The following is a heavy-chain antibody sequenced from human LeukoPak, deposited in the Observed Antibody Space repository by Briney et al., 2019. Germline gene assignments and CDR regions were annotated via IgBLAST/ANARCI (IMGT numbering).Heavy chain of an antibody. V-gene: IGHV4-39*07. Sequence: PSETLSLTCTVSGGSISSSSYYWGWIRQPPGKGLEWIGSIYYSGSTYYNPSLKSRVTISVDTSKNQFSLKLSSVTAADTAVYYCARVEMATIWFGYWGQGTLVTVSS. CDR1: GGSISSSSYY. CDR2: IYYSGST. CDR3: ARVEMATIWFGY. D-gene: IGHD5-24*01. J-gene: IGHJ4*02.